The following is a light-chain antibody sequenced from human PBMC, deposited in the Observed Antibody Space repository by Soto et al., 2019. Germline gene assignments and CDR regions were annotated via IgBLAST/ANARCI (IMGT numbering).Light chain of an antibody. CDR3: SSYTSSSVV. Sequence: QSALTQPASVSGSPGQSITISCTGTSSDVGGHNYVSWYQQHPGKAPKLMIYEVSNRPSGVSNRFSGSKSGNTASLTISGLQTEDEADYYCSSYTSSSVVFGGGTKVTVL. V-gene: IGLV2-14*01. J-gene: IGLJ2*01. CDR1: SSDVGGHNY. CDR2: EVS.